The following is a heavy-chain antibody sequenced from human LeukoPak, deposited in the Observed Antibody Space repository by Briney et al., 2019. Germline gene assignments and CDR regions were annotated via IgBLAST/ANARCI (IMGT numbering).Heavy chain of an antibody. CDR1: GYTFTGYY. CDR3: ARDYDVLTAYPPTQLFDP. V-gene: IGHV1-2*02. Sequence: GASVTVSCEASGYTFTGYYMHWVRQAPGQGLEWMGWINPNSGGTNYAQKFQGRVTMTRDTSISTAYMELSRLRSDDTAVYYCARDYDVLTAYPPTQLFDPWGQGTLVTVSS. J-gene: IGHJ5*02. CDR2: INPNSGGT. D-gene: IGHD3-9*01.